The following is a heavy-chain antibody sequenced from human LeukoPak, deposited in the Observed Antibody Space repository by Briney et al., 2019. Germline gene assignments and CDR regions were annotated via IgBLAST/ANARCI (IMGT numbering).Heavy chain of an antibody. V-gene: IGHV4-59*01. CDR3: ARSSYYDSSADY. CDR2: IYYSGST. J-gene: IGHJ4*02. CDR1: GGSFSSYY. D-gene: IGHD3-22*01. Sequence: SETLSLTCAVYGGSFSSYYWSWIRQPPGKGLEWIGYIYYSGSTNYNPSLKSRVTISVDTSKNQFSLKLSSVTAADTAVYYCARSSYYDSSADYWGQGTLVTVSS.